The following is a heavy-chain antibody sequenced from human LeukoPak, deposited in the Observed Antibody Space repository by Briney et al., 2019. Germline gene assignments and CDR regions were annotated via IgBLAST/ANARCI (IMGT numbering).Heavy chain of an antibody. Sequence: GGSLRLSCAASGFTFSSYGMHWVRQAPGKGLEWVAFIRYDGSNKYYADSVKGRFTISRDNSKNTLYLQMNSLRAEDTAVYYCARLTGDRGDYYYYYYMDVWGKGTTVTVSS. CDR2: IRYDGSNK. CDR3: ARLTGDRGDYYYYYYMDV. CDR1: GFTFSSYG. J-gene: IGHJ6*03. D-gene: IGHD7-27*01. V-gene: IGHV3-30*02.